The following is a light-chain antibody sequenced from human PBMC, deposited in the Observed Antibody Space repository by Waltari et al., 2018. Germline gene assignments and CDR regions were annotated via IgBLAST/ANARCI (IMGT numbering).Light chain of an antibody. CDR3: QVWDANTDPGV. J-gene: IGLJ1*01. CDR2: YDN. Sequence: SYVLTQPPSVSVAPGETARITCGGNNIESKSVHWYRQRTGQAPVVVISYDNDRAAGIPERFPGSNSGNTATLTISRVEAGDEADYYCQVWDANTDPGVFGTGTEVTVL. CDR1: NIESKS. V-gene: IGLV3-21*01.